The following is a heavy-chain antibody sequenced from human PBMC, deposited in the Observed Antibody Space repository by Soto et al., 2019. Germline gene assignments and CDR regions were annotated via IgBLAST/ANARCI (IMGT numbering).Heavy chain of an antibody. CDR3: AKRGYSYDANYYYYGMDV. D-gene: IGHD5-18*01. V-gene: IGHV3-30*18. CDR2: ISYDGSNK. Sequence: GGSLRLSCAASGFTFSSYVMHWVRQAPGKGLERMAVISYDGSNKYYADSVKGRFTISRDNSKNTLYLQMNSLRAEDTAVYYCAKRGYSYDANYYYYGMDVWGQGTTVTVSS. J-gene: IGHJ6*02. CDR1: GFTFSSYV.